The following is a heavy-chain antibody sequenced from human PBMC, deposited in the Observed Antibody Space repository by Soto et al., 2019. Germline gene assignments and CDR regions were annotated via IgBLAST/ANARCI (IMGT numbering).Heavy chain of an antibody. V-gene: IGHV3-33*01. CDR3: ARDLGAFNYGSAYFDY. CDR1: GFTFSTYG. D-gene: IGHD3-10*01. Sequence: QVQLVESGGGVVRPGRSLRLSCAPSGFTFSTYGMHWVRQAPGKGLEWVAVIWYDGSNQYYADSVKGRFTISRDNSKNVLYLQMNSLRAEDTAVYYCARDLGAFNYGSAYFDYWGQGTLVTVSS. CDR2: IWYDGSNQ. J-gene: IGHJ4*02.